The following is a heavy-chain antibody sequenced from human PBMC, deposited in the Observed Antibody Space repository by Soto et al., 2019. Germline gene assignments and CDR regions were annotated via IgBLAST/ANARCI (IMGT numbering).Heavy chain of an antibody. J-gene: IGHJ4*02. V-gene: IGHV3-74*01. CDR3: ARDGTMVPQYYFDY. D-gene: IGHD3-10*01. Sequence: RWVSKAQGKGLVWVSRINSDGSSTSYADSVKGRFTISRDNAKNTLYLQMNSLRAEDTAVYYCARDGTMVPQYYFDYWVQGSLVTVTA. CDR2: INSDGSST.